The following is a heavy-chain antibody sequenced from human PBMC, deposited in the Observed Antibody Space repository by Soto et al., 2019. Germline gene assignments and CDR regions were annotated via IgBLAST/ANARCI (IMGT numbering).Heavy chain of an antibody. D-gene: IGHD3-10*01. CDR1: NGSISSGGYY. Sequence: QVQLQESGPGLVKPSETLSLTCTVSNGSISSGGYYWSWIRQHPGKGLEWIGYVYYSGSTYYNPSLKSRVTISVDTSKNQFSVKLSSVTAADTAVYYCARDRSYYGSGTLDYWGQGTLVTVSS. J-gene: IGHJ4*02. CDR2: VYYSGST. CDR3: ARDRSYYGSGTLDY. V-gene: IGHV4-31*03.